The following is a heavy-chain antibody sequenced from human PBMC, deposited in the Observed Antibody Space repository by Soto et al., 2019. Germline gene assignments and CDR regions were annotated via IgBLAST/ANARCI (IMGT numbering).Heavy chain of an antibody. J-gene: IGHJ6*02. Sequence: GGSLRLSCAASGFTFSNAWMNWVRQAPGKGLEWVGRIKSKTDGGTTDYAAPVKGRFTISRDDSKNTLYLQMNSLKTEDTAVYYCTTGNYDFWSGSPPPEYYYYGMDVWGQGTTVTVSS. CDR1: GFTFSNAW. CDR3: TTGNYDFWSGSPPPEYYYYGMDV. D-gene: IGHD3-3*01. V-gene: IGHV3-15*07. CDR2: IKSKTDGGTT.